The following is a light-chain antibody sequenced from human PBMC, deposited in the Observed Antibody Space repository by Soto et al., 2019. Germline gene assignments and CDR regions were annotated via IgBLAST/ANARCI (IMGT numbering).Light chain of an antibody. CDR3: QVWYSSPVV. CDR1: NIGSKN. J-gene: IGLJ2*01. Sequence: SYELTQPLSVSVALGQTARITCGGNNIGSKNVHWYQQKPGQAPVVVIYRDTNRPSGIPERFSGSSSGNTATLTISRAQAGDEADYFCQVWYSSPVVFGGGTKLTVL. CDR2: RDT. V-gene: IGLV3-9*01.